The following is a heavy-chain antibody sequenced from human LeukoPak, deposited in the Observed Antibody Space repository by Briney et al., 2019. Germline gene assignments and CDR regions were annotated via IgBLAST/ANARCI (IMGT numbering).Heavy chain of an antibody. CDR1: GGSISSSSYY. V-gene: IGHV4-39*07. J-gene: IGHJ4*02. CDR2: IYYSGST. D-gene: IGHD6-13*01. Sequence: SETLSLTCTVSGGSISSSSYYWGWIRQPPGKGLEWIGSIYYSGSTYYNPSLKSRVTISVDTSKNQFSLKLSSVTAADTAVYYCARFSSSWGYFDYWGQGTLVTVSS. CDR3: ARFSSSWGYFDY.